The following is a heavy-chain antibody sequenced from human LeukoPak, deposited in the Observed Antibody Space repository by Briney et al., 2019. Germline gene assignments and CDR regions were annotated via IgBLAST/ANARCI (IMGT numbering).Heavy chain of an antibody. J-gene: IGHJ4*02. D-gene: IGHD3-22*01. Sequence: GRSLRLSCAASGLTFSDYYMTWIRQAPGKGLEWDSSISGSGTTTYSADSVRGRFTVSRDNAKNSVFMYMNSLRAEDTAVYYCAIQITMIVVVPYFDYWGQGTRVSVSS. V-gene: IGHV3-11*04. CDR1: GLTFSDYY. CDR3: AIQITMIVVVPYFDY. CDR2: ISGSGTTT.